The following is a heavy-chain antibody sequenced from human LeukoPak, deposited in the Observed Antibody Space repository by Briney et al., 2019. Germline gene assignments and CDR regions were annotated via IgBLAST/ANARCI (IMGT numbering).Heavy chain of an antibody. CDR3: ATLPGTETYYYGSGSQPYGMDV. CDR1: GYTLTELS. V-gene: IGHV1-24*01. D-gene: IGHD3-10*01. J-gene: IGHJ6*02. CDR2: FDPEDGET. Sequence: ASVKVSCKVSGYTLTELSMHWVRQAPGKGLEWMGGFDPEDGETIYAQKFQGRVTMTEDTSTDTAYMELSSLRSEDTAVYYCATLPGTETYYYGSGSQPYGMDVWGQGTTVTVSS.